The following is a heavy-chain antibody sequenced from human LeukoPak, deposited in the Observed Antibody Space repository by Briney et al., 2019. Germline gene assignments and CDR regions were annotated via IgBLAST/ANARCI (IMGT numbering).Heavy chain of an antibody. CDR2: IYYSGSS. D-gene: IGHD3-22*01. J-gene: IGHJ4*02. CDR1: GGSISYYY. V-gene: IGHV4-59*01. CDR3: ARGQPYYYDSSGYSDY. Sequence: SETLSLTCTVSGGSISYYYWSWIRQPPGKGLEWIGYIYYSGSSNYNPSLKSRVTISVDTSKNQFSLNLTSVTTADTAVYYCARGQPYYYDSSGYSDYWGQGTLVTVSS.